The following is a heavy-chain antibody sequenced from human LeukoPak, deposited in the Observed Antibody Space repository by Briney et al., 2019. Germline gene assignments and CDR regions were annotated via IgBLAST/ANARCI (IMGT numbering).Heavy chain of an antibody. CDR2: ITDSGSIT. CDR1: GFRFSNYG. D-gene: IGHD1-7*01. Sequence: GGSLRLSCAGPGFRFSNYGMTWVRQAPGKGLEWVSAITDSGSITYYADSVKGRFTISRDNSKNTLYLQMNSLRAEDTAVYYCGKDHIPLELPCDFWGQGTLVTVSS. J-gene: IGHJ4*02. CDR3: GKDHIPLELPCDF. V-gene: IGHV3-23*01.